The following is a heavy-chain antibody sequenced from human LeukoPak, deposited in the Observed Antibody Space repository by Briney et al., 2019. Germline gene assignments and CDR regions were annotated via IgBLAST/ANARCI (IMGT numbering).Heavy chain of an antibody. Sequence: ASVKVSCKASGYTFTSYGISWVQQAPGQGLEWMGWISAYNGNTNYAQKLQGRVTMTTDTSTSTAYMELRSLRSDDTAVYYCARDLTLRLGELWFDYWGQGTLVTVSS. CDR2: ISAYNGNT. CDR1: GYTFTSYG. J-gene: IGHJ4*02. CDR3: ARDLTLRLGELWFDY. V-gene: IGHV1-18*01. D-gene: IGHD3-16*01.